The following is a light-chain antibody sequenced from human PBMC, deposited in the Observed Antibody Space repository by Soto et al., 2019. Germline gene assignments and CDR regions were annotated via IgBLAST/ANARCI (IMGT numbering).Light chain of an antibody. CDR3: QQYNNLPQT. V-gene: IGKV3-15*01. CDR1: QSVSSN. J-gene: IGKJ1*01. CDR2: GAS. Sequence: EIVMTQSPATLSVSPGERATLSCRASQSVSSNLAWYQQKPGQAPRLLIYGASTRATGIPARFSGSGSGTEFTLTISSLQSEDFAVYYCQQYNNLPQTFVQGTKVEIK.